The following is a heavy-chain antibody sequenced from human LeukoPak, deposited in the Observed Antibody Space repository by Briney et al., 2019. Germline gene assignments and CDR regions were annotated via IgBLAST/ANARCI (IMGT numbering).Heavy chain of an antibody. D-gene: IGHD1-26*01. CDR1: GFNFNDYY. V-gene: IGHV3-11*01. J-gene: IGHJ4*02. CDR3: AGDGSGSTYYFDS. Sequence: GGSLRLSCAASGFNFNDYYMSWIRQAPGKGLEWLSLISSTGRSIYYADSVKGRFTISRDSATSSLYLQMNSLRADDTAVYYCAGDGSGSTYYFDSWGQGSLVTVSS. CDR2: ISSTGRSI.